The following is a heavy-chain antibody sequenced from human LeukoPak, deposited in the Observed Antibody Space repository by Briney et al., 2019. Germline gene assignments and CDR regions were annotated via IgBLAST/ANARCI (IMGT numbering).Heavy chain of an antibody. V-gene: IGHV3-72*01. J-gene: IGHJ4*02. CDR2: TRNKANGYTT. D-gene: IGHD2-15*01. CDR3: TRGFCSGGTCYSGDY. Sequence: GGSLRLSCAASGFTFSDHYMDWVRQASGKGLEWVGRTRNKANGYTTEYAASVKGRFTISRDDSKNSLYLQMNSLKTEDTAVYYCTRGFCSGGTCYSGDYWGQGTLVTVSS. CDR1: GFTFSDHY.